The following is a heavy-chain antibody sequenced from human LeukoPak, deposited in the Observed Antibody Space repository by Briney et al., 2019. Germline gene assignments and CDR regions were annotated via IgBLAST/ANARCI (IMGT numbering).Heavy chain of an antibody. V-gene: IGHV3-30*04. D-gene: IGHD2-2*01. CDR2: ISYDGSNK. J-gene: IGHJ4*02. Sequence: GGSLRLSCEASGFTFNTYSMNWARQAPGKGLEWVAVISYDGSNKYYADSVKGRFTISRDNSKNTLYLQMNSLRAEDTAVYYCARGGRRTPYYFDYWGQGTLVTVSS. CDR3: ARGGRRTPYYFDY. CDR1: GFTFNTYS.